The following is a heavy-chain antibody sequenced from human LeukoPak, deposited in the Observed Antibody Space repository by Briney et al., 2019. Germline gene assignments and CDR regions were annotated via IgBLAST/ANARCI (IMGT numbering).Heavy chain of an antibody. CDR2: IYPGDSDT. J-gene: IGHJ5*02. D-gene: IGHD3-22*01. CDR1: GYSFTSYW. V-gene: IGHV5-51*01. Sequence: GESLKVSCKGSGYSFTSYWIGWVRQMPGKGLEWMGIIYPGDSDTRYSPSFQGQVTISADKSISTAYLQWSSLKASDTAMYYCARLSRGYYYDSSDYPATWGQGTLVTVSS. CDR3: ARLSRGYYYDSSDYPAT.